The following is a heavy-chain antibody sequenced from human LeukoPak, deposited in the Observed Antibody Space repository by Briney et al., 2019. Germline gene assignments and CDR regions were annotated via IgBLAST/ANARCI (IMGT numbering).Heavy chain of an antibody. Sequence: PGGSLRLSCEASGFIVNINYVVWVRQAPGKGLEWVSVINSGGDMYYADSVKGRFIISRDTSTLFLQMNSLTVADTAVYYCAKAHIVVMKNAAFHVWGQGTLVTVSS. CDR3: AKAHIVVMKNAAFHV. D-gene: IGHD3-3*02. CDR1: GFIVNINY. V-gene: IGHV3-66*01. J-gene: IGHJ1*01. CDR2: INSGGDM.